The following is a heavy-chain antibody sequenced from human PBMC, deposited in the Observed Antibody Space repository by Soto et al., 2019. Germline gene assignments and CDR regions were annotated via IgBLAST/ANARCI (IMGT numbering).Heavy chain of an antibody. CDR2: IWYDGSNK. CDR3: ARPIYSGYEPYGMDV. Sequence: RGSLRLSCAASGFTFSSYGMHWVRQAPGKGLEWVAVIWYDGSNKYYADSVKGRFTISRDNSKNTLYLQMNSLRAEDTAVYYCARPIYSGYEPYGMDVWGQGTTVTVSS. V-gene: IGHV3-33*01. J-gene: IGHJ6*02. D-gene: IGHD5-12*01. CDR1: GFTFSSYG.